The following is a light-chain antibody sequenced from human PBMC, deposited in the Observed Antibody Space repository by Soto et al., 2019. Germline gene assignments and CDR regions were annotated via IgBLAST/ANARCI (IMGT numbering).Light chain of an antibody. CDR2: AAS. J-gene: IGKJ4*01. CDR1: QTITSY. CDR3: QQSYSTPLT. Sequence: DIHMTQSPSSLSSSLGDRVTITCRASQTITSYLNWYQQKPGKAPKLLIYAASSLQSGVPSRFSGSGSGTDFTLTISSLQPEDFATYYCQQSYSTPLTFGGGTKVDNK. V-gene: IGKV1-39*01.